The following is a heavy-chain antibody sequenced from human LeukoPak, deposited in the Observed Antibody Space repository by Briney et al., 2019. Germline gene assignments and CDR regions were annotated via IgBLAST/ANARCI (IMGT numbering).Heavy chain of an antibody. Sequence: PGGSLRLSCSASGFTFGDYAMSWVRQAPGKGLEWVGFIRSKAKGGTTEYAASVKGRFTISRDDSESIAYLQMSSLNTEDTAVYYCTRDRAVAGQWLFDYWGQGTLVTVSS. J-gene: IGHJ4*02. CDR1: GFTFGDYA. D-gene: IGHD6-19*01. CDR3: TRDRAVAGQWLFDY. CDR2: IRSKAKGGTT. V-gene: IGHV3-49*04.